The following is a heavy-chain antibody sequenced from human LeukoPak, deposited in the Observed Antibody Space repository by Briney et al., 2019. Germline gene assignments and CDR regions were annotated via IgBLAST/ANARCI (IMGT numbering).Heavy chain of an antibody. CDR1: GFTVSSNY. V-gene: IGHV3-53*01. CDR3: ARERVPAAIPGYFDY. CDR2: IYSGGST. D-gene: IGHD2-2*02. J-gene: IGHJ4*02. Sequence: GGSLRLSCAASGFTVSSNYMSWVRQAPGKGLEWVSVIYSGGSTYYADSVKGRFTNSRDNSKNTLYLQMNSLRAEDTAVYYCARERVPAAIPGYFDYWGQGTLVTVSS.